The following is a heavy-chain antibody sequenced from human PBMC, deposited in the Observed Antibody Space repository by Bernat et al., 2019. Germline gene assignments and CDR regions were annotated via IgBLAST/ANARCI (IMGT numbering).Heavy chain of an antibody. CDR1: GASITSHY. CDR2: IYNSGST. CDR3: ARSFDYDDSSGYYQYFDH. J-gene: IGHJ4*02. D-gene: IGHD3-22*01. V-gene: IGHV4-59*11. Sequence: QVQLQESGPGLVKPSETLSLTCTVSGASITSHYWNWIRQPPGKGLEWIGYIYNSGSTNYNPSLKSRVTISVDTSKKQFSLKLSPVTAADTAVYYCARSFDYDDSSGYYQYFDHWGQGTLVTVSS.